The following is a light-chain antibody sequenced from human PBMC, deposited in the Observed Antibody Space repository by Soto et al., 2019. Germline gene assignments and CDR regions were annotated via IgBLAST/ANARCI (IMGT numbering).Light chain of an antibody. J-gene: IGLJ2*01. CDR3: SSYTSSSTV. CDR1: SCDVGCYNR. V-gene: IGLV2-18*02. CDR2: EVS. Sequence: QSVLKEGPAVSGSPGQSVTISCTGTSCDVGCYNRVSWYQRPPGTAPKLMIYEVSNRPSGVPDRFSGSKSGNTASLTISGLQAEDEADYYCSSYTSSSTVFGGGTKVTVL.